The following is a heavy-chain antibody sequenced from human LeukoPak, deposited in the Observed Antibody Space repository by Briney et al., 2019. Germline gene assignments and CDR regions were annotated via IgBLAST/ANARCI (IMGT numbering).Heavy chain of an antibody. J-gene: IGHJ4*02. CDR1: GGSFSGYY. CDR2: INHSGST. D-gene: IGHD3-10*01. V-gene: IGHV4-34*01. CDR3: ARGFRVRGVHDH. Sequence: SETLSLTCAVYGGSFSGYYWSWIRQPPGKGLEWIGEINHSGSTNYNPSLKSRVTISVDTSKNQFSLKLSSVTAADTAVYYCARGFRVRGVHDHWGQGTLVTVSS.